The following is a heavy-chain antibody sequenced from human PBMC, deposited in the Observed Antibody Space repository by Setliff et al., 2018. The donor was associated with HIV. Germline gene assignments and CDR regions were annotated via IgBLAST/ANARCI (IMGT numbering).Heavy chain of an antibody. J-gene: IGHJ6*03. D-gene: IGHD2-15*01. V-gene: IGHV4-31*03. CDR2: IYHNGST. Sequence: SETLSLTCTVSGGSISIGGYYWGWIRQHPGKGLEWIGYIYHNGSTYYNPSLKSRLIISVDTSKNQFSLKLSSVTAADTAVYYCARGGGSRAATSSYYLDVWGKGTTVTVSS. CDR1: GGSISIGGYY. CDR3: ARGGGSRAATSSYYLDV.